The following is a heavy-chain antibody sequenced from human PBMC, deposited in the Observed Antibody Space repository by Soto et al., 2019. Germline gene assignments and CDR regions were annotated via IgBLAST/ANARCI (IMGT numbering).Heavy chain of an antibody. V-gene: IGHV3-7*01. CDR3: ARTNSGLRTAYAFDI. J-gene: IGHJ3*02. Sequence: PRISSVTSGFPFGPKWLSWVRQAPGMGLERVTNTKQEGRGNEYVDSVKGRFTISRDNAKNSLYLQTNSLRAEDTAVYYCARTNSGLRTAYAFDIWCQGT. CDR2: TKQEGRGN. D-gene: IGHD6-19*01. CDR1: GFPFGPKW.